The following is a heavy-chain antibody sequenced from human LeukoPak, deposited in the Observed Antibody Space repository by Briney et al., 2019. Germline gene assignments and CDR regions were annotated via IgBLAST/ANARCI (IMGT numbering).Heavy chain of an antibody. D-gene: IGHD2-15*01. CDR2: IIPIFGTA. Sequence: SVKVSCKASGGTFSSYAISWVRQAPGQGLEWMGGIIPIFGTANYAQKFQGRVTITADESTSTAYMELSSLRSEDTAVYYCARSPGRYCSGGSCHEGYFDYWGQGTLVTVSS. CDR1: GGTFSSYA. CDR3: ARSPGRYCSGGSCHEGYFDY. V-gene: IGHV1-69*13. J-gene: IGHJ4*02.